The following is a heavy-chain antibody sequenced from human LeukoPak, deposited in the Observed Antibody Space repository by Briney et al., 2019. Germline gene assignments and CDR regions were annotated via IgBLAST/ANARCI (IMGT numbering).Heavy chain of an antibody. CDR2: ISSSGSTI. J-gene: IGHJ6*04. V-gene: IGHV3-48*04. Sequence: GGSLRLSCAASGFTFSSYGMHWVRQAPGKGLEWVSYISSSGSTIYYADSVKGRFTISRDNAKNSLYLQMNSLRAEDTAVYYCARAPIPDYYEARGGYYGVDVWGKGTTVTVSS. CDR1: GFTFSSYG. CDR3: ARAPIPDYYEARGGYYGVDV. D-gene: IGHD3-22*01.